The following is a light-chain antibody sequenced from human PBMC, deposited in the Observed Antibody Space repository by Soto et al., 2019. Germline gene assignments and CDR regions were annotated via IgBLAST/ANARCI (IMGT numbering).Light chain of an antibody. CDR3: CSYAGSSTV. J-gene: IGLJ3*02. V-gene: IGLV2-23*02. CDR1: SSDVGSYNL. CDR2: EVS. Sequence: QSALTQPASVSGSPGQSITISCTGTSSDVGSYNLVSWYQQHPGKAPKLMIYEVSKRPSRVSNRFSGSKSGNTASLTISGLQAEDEADYYCCSYAGSSTVFGGGTKLTVL.